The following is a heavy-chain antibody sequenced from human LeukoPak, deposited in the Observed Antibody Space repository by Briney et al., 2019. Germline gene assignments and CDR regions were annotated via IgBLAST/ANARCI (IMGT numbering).Heavy chain of an antibody. CDR1: GGTSSSYA. CDR2: IIPIFGTA. Sequence: SVKVSCKASGGTSSSYAISWVRQAPGQGLEWMGRIIPIFGTANYAQKFQGRVTITTDESTSTAYMELSSLRSEDTAVYYCARRPPYYYDSSDAFDIWGQGTMVTVSS. CDR3: ARRPPYYYDSSDAFDI. J-gene: IGHJ3*02. V-gene: IGHV1-69*05. D-gene: IGHD3-22*01.